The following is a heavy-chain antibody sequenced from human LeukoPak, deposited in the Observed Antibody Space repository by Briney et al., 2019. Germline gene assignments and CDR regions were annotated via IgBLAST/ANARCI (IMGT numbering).Heavy chain of an antibody. D-gene: IGHD1-1*01. CDR3: ARAFYHSGTNWYDVFDV. V-gene: IGHV1-18*01. J-gene: IGHJ3*01. CDR2: GSGNNGNT. Sequence: ASVKVSFKASGYTFTTYGISWVRQAPGQGLEWMGWGSGNNGNTNYAQKLQGRVTMTTDTSPKTAYMAMRRLRSDDTAVYYCARAFYHSGTNWYDVFDVWGQGTMVTVSS. CDR1: GYTFTTYG.